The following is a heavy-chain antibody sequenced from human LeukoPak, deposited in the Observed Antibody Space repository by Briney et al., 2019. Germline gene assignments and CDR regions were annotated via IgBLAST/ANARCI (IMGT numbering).Heavy chain of an antibody. CDR3: ARGRQGTGIYYFDL. CDR1: GGSYSGYY. CDR2: IHYSGAT. V-gene: IGHV4-34*01. D-gene: IGHD5-12*01. Sequence: PSETLSLTCAVYGGSYSGYYWSWVRQPPGKGLEWIGEIHYSGATNYNPSLKSRATILGDTSKNQISLKLTSVAAADTALYYGARGRQGTGIYYFDLWGRGTLVSVSS. J-gene: IGHJ2*01.